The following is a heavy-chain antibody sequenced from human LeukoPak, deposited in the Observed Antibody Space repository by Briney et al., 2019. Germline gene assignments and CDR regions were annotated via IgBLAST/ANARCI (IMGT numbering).Heavy chain of an antibody. D-gene: IGHD3-3*01. Sequence: GRSLRLSCAASGFTFSSYGMHWVRQAPGKGLEWVAVIWYDGSNKCYADSVKGRFTISRDNSKNTLYLQMNSLRAEDTAVYYCARDPGYDFWSGYYYYYMDVWGKGTTVTVSS. J-gene: IGHJ6*03. CDR2: IWYDGSNK. CDR3: ARDPGYDFWSGYYYYYMDV. CDR1: GFTFSSYG. V-gene: IGHV3-33*01.